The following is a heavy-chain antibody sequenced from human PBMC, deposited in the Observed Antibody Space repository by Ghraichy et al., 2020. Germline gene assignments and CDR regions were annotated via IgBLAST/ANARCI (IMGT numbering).Heavy chain of an antibody. CDR1: GFTFSSYA. D-gene: IGHD3-22*01. J-gene: IGHJ3*02. CDR3: AKDNADYYDSSGAFDI. Sequence: GGSLRLSCAASGFTFSSYAMSWVRQAPGKGLEWVSGISGSGGSTYYADSVKGRFTISRDNSKNTLYLQMNSLRAEDTAVYYCAKDNADYYDSSGAFDIWGQGTMVTVSS. V-gene: IGHV3-23*01. CDR2: ISGSGGST.